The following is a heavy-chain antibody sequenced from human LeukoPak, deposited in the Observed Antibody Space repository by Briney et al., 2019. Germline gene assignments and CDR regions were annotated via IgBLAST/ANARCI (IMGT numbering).Heavy chain of an antibody. CDR1: GFTFSSYS. CDR2: ISSSSSYI. Sequence: GGSLRLSCAASGFTFSSYSMNWVRQAPGKGLEWASSISSSSSYIYYADSVKGRFTISRDNAKNSLYLQMNSLRAEDTAVYYCARIGMTTVTYDAFDIWGQGTMVTVSS. V-gene: IGHV3-21*01. D-gene: IGHD4-17*01. CDR3: ARIGMTTVTYDAFDI. J-gene: IGHJ3*02.